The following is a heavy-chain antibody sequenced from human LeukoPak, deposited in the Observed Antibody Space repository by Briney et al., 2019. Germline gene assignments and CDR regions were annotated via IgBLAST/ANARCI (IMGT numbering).Heavy chain of an antibody. CDR2: IYYSGGT. J-gene: IGHJ5*02. D-gene: IGHD2-15*01. CDR1: GGSISSGSYY. CDR3: ARRGGYCSGVSCLSWFDP. V-gene: IGHV4-39*01. Sequence: SETLSLTCTVSGGSISSGSYYWGWIRQPPGKGLEYVGSIYYSGGTSYNPSLKSRVTISVETSKIQFSLKLSSVTAPDTAVYYCARRGGYCSGVSCLSWFDPWGEGTLVTVCS.